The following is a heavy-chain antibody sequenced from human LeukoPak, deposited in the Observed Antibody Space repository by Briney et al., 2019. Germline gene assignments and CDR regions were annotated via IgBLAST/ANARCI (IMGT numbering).Heavy chain of an antibody. V-gene: IGHV4-30-4*01. J-gene: IGHJ4*02. CDR1: GGSISTNDYF. D-gene: IGHD4-17*01. Sequence: SETLSLTCTVSGGSISTNDYFWSWIRQSPEKGLEWIGYIHYRGITKSNPSLESRLTLSVDTSKNQLSLRLTSVTAADTAVYYCARAPLTTATSDYFDLWGLGTLVTVSS. CDR3: ARAPLTTATSDYFDL. CDR2: IHYRGIT.